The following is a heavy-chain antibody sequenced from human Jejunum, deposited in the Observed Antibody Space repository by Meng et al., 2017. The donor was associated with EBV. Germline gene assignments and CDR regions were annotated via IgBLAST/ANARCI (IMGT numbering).Heavy chain of an antibody. CDR1: RARALHNTAT. D-gene: IGHD5-18*01. CDR3: ARRLQTDGFDW. CDR2: KYYMSKWYN. J-gene: IGHJ4*02. Sequence: RQVSLSQPHALSRSIPRARALHNTATGDWIRQSPARCLEWLGRKYYMSKWYNHYAVSVKSRITVNPDTSKNQFSLQLNSVTPEDTGVYYCARRLQTDGFDWWGQGTLVTVSS. V-gene: IGHV6-1*01.